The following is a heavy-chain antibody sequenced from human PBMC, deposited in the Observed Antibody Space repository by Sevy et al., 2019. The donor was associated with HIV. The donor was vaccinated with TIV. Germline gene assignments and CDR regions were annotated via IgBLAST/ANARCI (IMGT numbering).Heavy chain of an antibody. J-gene: IGHJ4*02. CDR3: ARDGGRSRSRCILYFVC. CDR1: GFTFSSYT. D-gene: IGHD6-13*01. Sequence: GGSLRLSCAASGFTFSSYTMNWVRQAPGKGLEWVSSITGGSSYIYYADSVKGRFTISRDNAKNSLYLQMNSLRAEDTAVYYCARDGGRSRSRCILYFVCWGQGSLVSGSS. V-gene: IGHV3-21*01. CDR2: ITGGSSYI.